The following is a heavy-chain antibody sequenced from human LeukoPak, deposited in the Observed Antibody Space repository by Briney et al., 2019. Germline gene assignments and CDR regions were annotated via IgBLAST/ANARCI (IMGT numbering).Heavy chain of an antibody. Sequence: SETLSLTCTVSGYSISSGYYWGWIRQPPGNGLEWIGSIYHSGSTYYNPSLKSRVTISVDTSKNQFSLKLSSVTAADTAVYYCARGSTMVRGFYYFDYWGQGTLVTVSS. V-gene: IGHV4-38-2*02. CDR2: IYHSGST. CDR3: ARGSTMVRGFYYFDY. D-gene: IGHD3-10*01. CDR1: GYSISSGYY. J-gene: IGHJ4*02.